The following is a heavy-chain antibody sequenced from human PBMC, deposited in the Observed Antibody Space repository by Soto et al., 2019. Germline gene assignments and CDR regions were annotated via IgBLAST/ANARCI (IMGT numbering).Heavy chain of an antibody. D-gene: IGHD3-22*01. CDR3: ARGRTVRNYADDSSDYFYFFDY. J-gene: IGHJ4*02. CDR1: GDSISTFY. Sequence: SETLSLTCTVSGDSISTFYWGWMRQSPGKELEWIGYVYYTGSTNYNPTLKSRVTISVDRSKNQFSLKLTSANAADTAVYYCARGRTVRNYADDSSDYFYFFDYWGQGTQVTVSS. CDR2: VYYTGST. V-gene: IGHV4-59*01.